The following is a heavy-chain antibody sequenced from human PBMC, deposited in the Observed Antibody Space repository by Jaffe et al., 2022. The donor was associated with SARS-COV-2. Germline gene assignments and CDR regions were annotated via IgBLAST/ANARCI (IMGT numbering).Heavy chain of an antibody. V-gene: IGHV3-33*01. CDR1: GFTFSSYG. J-gene: IGHJ6*02. CDR3: ARGGMVYAISDYYYGMDV. Sequence: QVQLVESGGGVVQPGRSLRLSCAASGFTFSSYGMHWVRQAPGKGLEWVAVIWYDGSNKYYADSVKGRFTISRDNSKNTLYLQMNSLRAEDTAVYYCARGGMVYAISDYYYGMDVWGQGTTVTVSS. CDR2: IWYDGSNK. D-gene: IGHD2-8*01.